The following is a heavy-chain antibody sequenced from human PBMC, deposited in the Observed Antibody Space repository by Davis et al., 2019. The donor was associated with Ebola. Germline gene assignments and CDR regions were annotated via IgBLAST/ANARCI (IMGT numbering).Heavy chain of an antibody. D-gene: IGHD2-2*01. CDR3: AKRPDVVLPEVSFYYYGMDV. V-gene: IGHV3-23*01. J-gene: IGHJ6*04. Sequence: PGGSLRLSCAASGFTFRSYAMSWVRQAPGKGLEWLSYISVDSDYFKYADSVRGRFTTSRDNSKNTLYLQMSSLRAEDTATYYCAKRPDVVLPEVSFYYYGMDVWGKGTTVTVSS. CDR1: GFTFRSYA. CDR2: ISVDSDYF.